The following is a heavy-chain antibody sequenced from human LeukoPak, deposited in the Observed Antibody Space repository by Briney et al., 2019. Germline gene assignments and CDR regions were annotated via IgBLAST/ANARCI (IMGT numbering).Heavy chain of an antibody. Sequence: PGGSLRLSCAASGFTFRNYATSWVRQAPGKGLEWVSVISGRGDKTYHAGSAKGRFTISRDNSKNTLYLQMNSLRDVDTAIYYCAKGIQWELPLEYWGQGTLVTVSS. CDR1: GFTFRNYA. V-gene: IGHV3-23*01. CDR3: AKGIQWELPLEY. J-gene: IGHJ4*02. D-gene: IGHD1-26*01. CDR2: ISGRGDKT.